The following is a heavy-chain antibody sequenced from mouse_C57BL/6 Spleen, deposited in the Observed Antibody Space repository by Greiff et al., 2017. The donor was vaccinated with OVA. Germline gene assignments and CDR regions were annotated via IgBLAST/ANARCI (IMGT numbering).Heavy chain of an antibody. CDR1: GFSLTSYA. J-gene: IGHJ1*03. D-gene: IGHD2-4*01. V-gene: IGHV2-9-1*01. Sequence: VKLMESGPGLVAPSQCLSITCTVSGFSLTSYAISWVRQPPGKGLEWLGVIWTGGGTNYNSALKSRLSISKDNSKSQVFLKMNSLQADDAARYYCASYDYAGYFDVWGTGTTVTVSS. CDR3: ASYDYAGYFDV. CDR2: IWTGGGT.